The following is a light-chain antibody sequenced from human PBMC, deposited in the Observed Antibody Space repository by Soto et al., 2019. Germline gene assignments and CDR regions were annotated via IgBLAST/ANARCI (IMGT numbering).Light chain of an antibody. CDR2: GAS. J-gene: IGKJ2*01. CDR1: QTISSN. V-gene: IGKV3-15*01. Sequence: EIVMTQSPATLSVSPGERVTLSCTASQTISSNLAWYQQKPGQAPRLLIHGASTRASGVPDRFSGSGSGTDFTLTNSSLQSEDFAVYYFQQYHNWPPQYTFGQGTKLHIK. CDR3: QQYHNWPPQYT.